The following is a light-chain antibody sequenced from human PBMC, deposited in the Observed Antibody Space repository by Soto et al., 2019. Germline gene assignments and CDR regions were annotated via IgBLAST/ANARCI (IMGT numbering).Light chain of an antibody. CDR3: QQYNVYYP. J-gene: IGKJ2*01. V-gene: IGKV1-5*03. CDR1: QSISTW. Sequence: DIQMTQSPSTLSASVGDRVTITCRASQSISTWLAWYQQKPGKAPKLLIYKASSLESGVPSRFSGSGSGTEFTLTISSLQPDDFATYYFQQYNVYYPFGQGTKLEIK. CDR2: KAS.